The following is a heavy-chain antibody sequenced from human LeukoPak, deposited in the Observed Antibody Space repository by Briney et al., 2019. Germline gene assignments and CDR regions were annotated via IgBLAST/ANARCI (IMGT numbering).Heavy chain of an antibody. V-gene: IGHV1-2*02. Sequence: ASVKVSCKASGYTFTGYYMHWVRQAPGQGLEWMGWINPNSGGTNYAQKFQGRVTMTRDTSISTAYMELSRLRSDDTAVYYCARVVPHYYDSSGPGDYWGQGTLVTVSS. CDR2: INPNSGGT. D-gene: IGHD3-22*01. CDR3: ARVVPHYYDSSGPGDY. J-gene: IGHJ4*02. CDR1: GYTFTGYY.